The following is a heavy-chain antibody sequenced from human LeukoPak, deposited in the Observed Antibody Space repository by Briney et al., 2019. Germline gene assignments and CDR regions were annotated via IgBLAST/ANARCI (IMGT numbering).Heavy chain of an antibody. V-gene: IGHV4-39*07. D-gene: IGHD3-22*01. CDR3: ARVGTLAIIVVLISDAFDM. CDR2: IYYSGST. J-gene: IGHJ3*02. CDR1: GGSISSSSYY. Sequence: SETLSLTCTVSGGSISSSSYYWGWIRQPPGKGLEWIGSIYYSGSTYYNPSLTSRVTISVDTSKNQFSLKLSSVTAADTAVYYCARVGTLAIIVVLISDAFDMWCQGTMVTVS.